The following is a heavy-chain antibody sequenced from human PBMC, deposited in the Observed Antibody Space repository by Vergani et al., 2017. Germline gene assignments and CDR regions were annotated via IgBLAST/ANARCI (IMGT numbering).Heavy chain of an antibody. D-gene: IGHD4-17*01. CDR3: ARGSYGDYVGY. CDR1: GYSISSGYY. CDR2: IYHSGST. Sequence: QVQLQESGPGLVKPSETLSLTCTVSGYSISSGYYWGWIRQPPGKGLEWIGSIYHSGSTYYNPSLKSRVTISVDTSKNQFFLKLSSVTAADTAVYYCARGSYGDYVGYWGQGTLVTVSS. J-gene: IGHJ4*02. V-gene: IGHV4-38-2*02.